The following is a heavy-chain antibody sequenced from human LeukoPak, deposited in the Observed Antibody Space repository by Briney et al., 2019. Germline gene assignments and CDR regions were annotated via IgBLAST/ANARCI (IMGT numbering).Heavy chain of an antibody. D-gene: IGHD5/OR15-5a*01. Sequence: ASVKVSCKASGYTFSDYYIYWVRQAPGQGLEWMGWIYCKDGATKYAEKFEGRVTMTRDTSIDTVYMEPSGLTSDDTAVFYCARDGVSVMPEFDFWGQGTLVTVSS. CDR3: ARDGVSVMPEFDF. CDR1: GYTFSDYY. CDR2: IYCKDGAT. J-gene: IGHJ4*02. V-gene: IGHV1-2*02.